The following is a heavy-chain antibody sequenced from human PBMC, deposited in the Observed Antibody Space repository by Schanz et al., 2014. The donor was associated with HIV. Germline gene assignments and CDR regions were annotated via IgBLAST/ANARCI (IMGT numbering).Heavy chain of an antibody. D-gene: IGHD1-26*01. CDR2: IKSDGSST. V-gene: IGHV3-74*01. CDR3: AKDIGRDVGYGLDV. J-gene: IGHJ6*02. CDR1: GFTFSSYW. Sequence: EQLVESGGGVVQPGKSLRLSCAASGFTFSSYWMHWVRQAPGKGLVWVSRIKSDGSSTSYADSVKGRFTISRDNAKNSLHLQMNSLRAEDTALYYCAKDIGRDVGYGLDVWGQGTTVTVSS.